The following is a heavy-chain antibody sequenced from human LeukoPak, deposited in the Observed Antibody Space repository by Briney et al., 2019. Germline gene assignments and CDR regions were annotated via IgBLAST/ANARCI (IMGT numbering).Heavy chain of an antibody. J-gene: IGHJ4*02. CDR1: GFTFSSYG. CDR2: ISGSGTVT. CDR3: AKTSVGEGRIIGSGYFDN. V-gene: IGHV3-23*01. Sequence: GGSLRLSCAASGFTFSSYGMHWVRQAPGKGLEWVSIISGSGTVTYYADSVKGRFTISRDNSKNTLYLQMNSLRAEDTAVYYCAKTSVGEGRIIGSGYFDNWGQGTLATVSS. D-gene: IGHD2-15*01.